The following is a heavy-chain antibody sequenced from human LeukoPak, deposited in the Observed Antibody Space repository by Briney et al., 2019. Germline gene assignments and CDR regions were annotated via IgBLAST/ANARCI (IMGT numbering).Heavy chain of an antibody. CDR2: IWYDGSKS. J-gene: IGHJ4*02. Sequence: GTSPRLSCAASGFTFRNFGMHWVRQAPGKGLEWVAIIWYDGSKSYYADSVKDRFTFSRDNSKNTVYLQMNSLRADDTAVYFCVRDRGGYHYFDYWGQGTLVTVSS. V-gene: IGHV3-33*01. CDR1: GFTFRNFG. CDR3: VRDRGGYHYFDY. D-gene: IGHD3-16*02.